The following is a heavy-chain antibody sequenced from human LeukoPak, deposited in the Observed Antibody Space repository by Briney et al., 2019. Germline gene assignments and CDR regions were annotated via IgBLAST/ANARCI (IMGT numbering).Heavy chain of an antibody. CDR3: ARETAGLYDFWSGYYETNWFDP. D-gene: IGHD3-3*01. Sequence: ASVKVSCKVSGGTFSSYGISWVRQAPGQGLEWMGWISAYNGNTNYAQKLQGRVTMTTDTSTSTAYMELRSLRSDDTAVYYCARETAGLYDFWSGYYETNWFDPWGQGTLVTVSS. CDR2: ISAYNGNT. V-gene: IGHV1-18*01. CDR1: GGTFSSYG. J-gene: IGHJ5*02.